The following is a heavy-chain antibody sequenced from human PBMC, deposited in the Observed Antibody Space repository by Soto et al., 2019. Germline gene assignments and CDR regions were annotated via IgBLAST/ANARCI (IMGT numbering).Heavy chain of an antibody. Sequence: GGSLRLSCAASGFTFSSYAMHWARQAPGKGLEWVAVISYDGSNKYYADSVKGRFTISRDNSKNTLYLQMNSLRAEDTAVYYCARGGPYTYGTYYFDYWGQGTPVTVSS. CDR1: GFTFSSYA. V-gene: IGHV3-30-3*01. D-gene: IGHD5-18*01. CDR2: ISYDGSNK. CDR3: ARGGPYTYGTYYFDY. J-gene: IGHJ4*02.